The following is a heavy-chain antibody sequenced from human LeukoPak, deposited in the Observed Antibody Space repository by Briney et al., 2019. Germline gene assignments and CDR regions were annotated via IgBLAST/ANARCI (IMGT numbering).Heavy chain of an antibody. CDR1: GFTFSSYA. V-gene: IGHV3-23*01. D-gene: IGHD5-18*01. CDR2: ITASGGNT. CDR3: AKGNGYSYGRYYFDY. J-gene: IGHJ4*02. Sequence: GGSLTLSCAASGFTFSSYAIYLCRQAPGPGLEWVSAITASGGNTYYADPVKGRFTISRDNSKNTLYLQVNSLRAEDTAVYYCAKGNGYSYGRYYFDYWGQGTLVTVSS.